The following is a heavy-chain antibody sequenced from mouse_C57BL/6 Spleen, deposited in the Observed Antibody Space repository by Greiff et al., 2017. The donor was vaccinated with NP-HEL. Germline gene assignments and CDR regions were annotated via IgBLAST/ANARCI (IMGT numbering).Heavy chain of an antibody. CDR3: ARTDGHYGLGVDY. D-gene: IGHD1-1*01. V-gene: IGHV1-80*01. Sequence: VQLQQSGAELVKPGASVKISCKASGYAFSSYWMNWVKQRPGKGLEWIGQIYPGAGDTNYNGKFKGKATLTADTSSSTAYMQLSSLTSEDSAVYFWARTDGHYGLGVDYWGQGTTLTVSA. CDR2: IYPGAGDT. J-gene: IGHJ2*01. CDR1: GYAFSSYW.